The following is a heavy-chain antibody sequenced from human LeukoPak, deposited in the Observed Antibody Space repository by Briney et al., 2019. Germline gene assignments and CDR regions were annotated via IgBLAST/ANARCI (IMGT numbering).Heavy chain of an antibody. D-gene: IGHD5-12*01. CDR3: ARHIVATIFDY. CDR1: GGSISSYY. Sequence: SETLSLTCTVSGGSISSYYWSWIRQPPGKGLEWIGYIYYSGSTNYNPSLKSRVTISVDTSKNQFSLKLSSVTAADTAVYYCARHIVATIFDYWGQGTLVTVSS. CDR2: IYYSGST. V-gene: IGHV4-59*01. J-gene: IGHJ4*02.